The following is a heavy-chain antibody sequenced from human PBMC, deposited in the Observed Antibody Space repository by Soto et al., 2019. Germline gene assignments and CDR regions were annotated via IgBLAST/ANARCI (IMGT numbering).Heavy chain of an antibody. CDR2: ISYDGSNK. Sequence: PGRPIRLSYAASGCTISSYGRHCIRQAPGKGLEWVAVISYDGSNKYYADSVKGRFTISRDNSKNTLYLQMNSLRAEDTAVYYCAKELEVAARGITMVRGGPDDYWGQGTLVTVSS. CDR1: GCTISSYG. J-gene: IGHJ4*02. V-gene: IGHV3-30*18. D-gene: IGHD3-10*01. CDR3: AKELEVAARGITMVRGGPDDY.